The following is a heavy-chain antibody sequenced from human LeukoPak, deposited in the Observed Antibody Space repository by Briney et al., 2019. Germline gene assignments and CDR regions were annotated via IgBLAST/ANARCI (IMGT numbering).Heavy chain of an antibody. CDR2: INPNSGGT. CDR1: GYTFTAYY. D-gene: IGHD2-2*01. Sequence: ASVKVSCKASGYTFTAYYRHWVRQAPGQGLEYMGWINPNSGGTQYAQNFQGSVTMTRDTSISTAYMELTSLRSDDTAVYYCARDLEGTSSGDYWGQGTLVTVSS. V-gene: IGHV1-2*02. CDR3: ARDLEGTSSGDY. J-gene: IGHJ4*02.